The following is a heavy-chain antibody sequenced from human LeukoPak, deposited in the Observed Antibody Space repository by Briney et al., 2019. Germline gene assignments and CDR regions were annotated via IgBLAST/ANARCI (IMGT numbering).Heavy chain of an antibody. CDR1: GFIFGNYP. CDR3: TRVRGDY. J-gene: IGHJ4*02. CDR2: IRDKAYGGTT. Sequence: GGSLRLSCTASGFIFGNYPMSWFRQAPGKGLEWVGFIRDKAYGGTTEYAASVKGRFTISRDDSKSIAYLQMNSLKTEDTAVYYCTRVRGDYWGQGTLVTVSS. V-gene: IGHV3-49*03.